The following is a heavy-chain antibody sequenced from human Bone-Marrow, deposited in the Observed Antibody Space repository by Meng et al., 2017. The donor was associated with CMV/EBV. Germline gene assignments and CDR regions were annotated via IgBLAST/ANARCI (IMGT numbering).Heavy chain of an antibody. V-gene: IGHV1-18*01. CDR1: GYTFTSYG. CDR3: ARHLIPQIPGYSSGLPYYYYGMDV. J-gene: IGHJ6*02. D-gene: IGHD6-19*01. CDR2: ISAYNGNT. Sequence: ASVKVSCKASGYTFTSYGISWVRQAPGQGLEWMGWISAYNGNTNYAQKLQGRVTMTTDTSTSTAYMELRSLRSDDTAVYYCARHLIPQIPGYSSGLPYYYYGMDVWGQGTTVTVSS.